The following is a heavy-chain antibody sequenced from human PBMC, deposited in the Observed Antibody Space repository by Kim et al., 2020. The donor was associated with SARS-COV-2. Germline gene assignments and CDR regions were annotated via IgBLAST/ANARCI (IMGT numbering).Heavy chain of an antibody. D-gene: IGHD3-16*01. CDR2: INHSGST. CDR3: ARAAPMITFGGVDWFDP. J-gene: IGHJ5*02. CDR1: GGSFSGYY. Sequence: SETLSLTCAVYGGSFSGYYWSWIRQPPGKGLEWIGEINHSGSTNYNPSLKSRVTISVDTSKNQFSLKLSSVTAADTAVYYCARAAPMITFGGVDWFDPWGQGTLVTVSS. V-gene: IGHV4-34*01.